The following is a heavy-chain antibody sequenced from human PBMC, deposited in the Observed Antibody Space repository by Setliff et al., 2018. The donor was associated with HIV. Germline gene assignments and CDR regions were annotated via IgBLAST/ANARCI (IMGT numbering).Heavy chain of an antibody. CDR3: AKTVVGDSYALPNDGFDI. D-gene: IGHD3-16*01. CDR1: GYSISSSHW. Sequence: SETLSLTCAVSGYSISSSHWWGWIRQPPGKGLEWIGYIYYSGSTNYNPSLKSRATMSVDTSNNRFSLKLSSVTALDTAVYYCAKTVVGDSYALPNDGFDIWGQGTMVTVS. V-gene: IGHV4-28*06. J-gene: IGHJ3*02. CDR2: IYYSGST.